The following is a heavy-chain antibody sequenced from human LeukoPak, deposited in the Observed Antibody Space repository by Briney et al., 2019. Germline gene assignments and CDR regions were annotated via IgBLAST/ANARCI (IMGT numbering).Heavy chain of an antibody. J-gene: IGHJ4*02. V-gene: IGHV4-59*08. Sequence: PSETLSLTCTVSGGSISSYYWSWIRQPPGKGPEWIGYIYYSGSTNYNPSLKSRVTISVDTSKNQFSLKLSSVTAADTAVYYCARQSGYSVYFDYWGQGTLVTVSS. D-gene: IGHD5-18*01. CDR1: GGSISSYY. CDR3: ARQSGYSVYFDY. CDR2: IYYSGST.